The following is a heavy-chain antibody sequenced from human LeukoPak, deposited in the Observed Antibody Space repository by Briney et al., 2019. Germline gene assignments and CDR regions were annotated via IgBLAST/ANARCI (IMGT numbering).Heavy chain of an antibody. CDR2: IYYSGST. Sequence: SETLSLTCTVSGGSISSYYWSWIRQPPGKGLEWIGYIYYSGSTNYSPSLKSRVTISVDKSKNQFSLKLSSVTAADTAVYYCARRGARICSSTSCYPNWFDPWGQGTLVTVSS. D-gene: IGHD2-2*01. V-gene: IGHV4-59*12. J-gene: IGHJ5*02. CDR3: ARRGARICSSTSCYPNWFDP. CDR1: GGSISSYY.